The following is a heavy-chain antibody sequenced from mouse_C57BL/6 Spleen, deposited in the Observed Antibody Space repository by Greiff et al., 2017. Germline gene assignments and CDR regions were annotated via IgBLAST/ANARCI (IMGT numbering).Heavy chain of an antibody. D-gene: IGHD1-1*01. Sequence: VQLQQSGPGLVQPSQSLSITCTVSGFSLTSYGVHWVRQSPGKGLEWLGVIWSGGSTDYNAAFISRLSISKDNSKSQVFFKMNSLQADDTATYYCARNEGNYYDSSFYVDDWGQGTTLTVSS. CDR1: GFSLTSYG. V-gene: IGHV2-2*01. CDR2: IWSGGST. CDR3: ARNEGNYYDSSFYVDD. J-gene: IGHJ2*01.